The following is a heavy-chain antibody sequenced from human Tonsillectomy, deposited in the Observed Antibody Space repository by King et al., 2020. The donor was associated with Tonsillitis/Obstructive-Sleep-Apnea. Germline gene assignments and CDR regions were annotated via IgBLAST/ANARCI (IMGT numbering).Heavy chain of an antibody. CDR2: IIPICGTA. CDR1: GGTFSSDA. Sequence: VQLVESGAEVKKPGSSVKVSCKASGGTFSSDAISWVRQAPGQGLEWMGGIIPICGTANYAQKFPGRVTITADESTSTAYMERSSLRSEDTAVYYCARGGGQYGSYYWGQGTLVTVSS. CDR3: ARGGGQYGSYY. V-gene: IGHV1-69*01. D-gene: IGHD1-26*01. J-gene: IGHJ4*02.